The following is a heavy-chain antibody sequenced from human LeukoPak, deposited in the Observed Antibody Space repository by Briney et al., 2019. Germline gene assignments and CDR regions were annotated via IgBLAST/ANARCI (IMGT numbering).Heavy chain of an antibody. D-gene: IGHD1-14*01. V-gene: IGHV3-21*06. CDR3: ATATNGSHYDY. Sequence: PGGSLRLSCTASGLTFSTSGFNWVRQAQGKWLEWVASIGPTGSDRYHADSIKGRFTISRDNANNFLYLQMNSLRAEDTAVYYCATATNGSHYDYWGQGTLLTVSS. CDR2: IGPTGSDR. J-gene: IGHJ4*02. CDR1: GLTFSTSG.